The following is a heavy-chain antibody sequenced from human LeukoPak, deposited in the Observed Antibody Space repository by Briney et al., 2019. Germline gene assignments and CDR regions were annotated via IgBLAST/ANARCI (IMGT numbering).Heavy chain of an antibody. CDR2: INPNSGGT. Sequence: ASVKVSCKASGYTFTGYYMHWVRQAPGQGLEWMGWINPNSGGTNYAQKFQGRVTVTRDTSISTAYMELSRLRSDDTAVYYCARAITMIVVVPAYWGQGTLVTVSS. D-gene: IGHD3-22*01. V-gene: IGHV1-2*02. CDR1: GYTFTGYY. J-gene: IGHJ4*02. CDR3: ARAITMIVVVPAY.